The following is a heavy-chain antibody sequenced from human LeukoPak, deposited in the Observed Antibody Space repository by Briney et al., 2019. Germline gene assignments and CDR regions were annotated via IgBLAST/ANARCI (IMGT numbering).Heavy chain of an antibody. CDR2: IYCSGST. CDR3: ARDHRPIRVTTAVDAFDI. CDR1: GGSISSGDYY. D-gene: IGHD4-17*01. V-gene: IGHV4-30-4*01. Sequence: PSETLSLTCTVSGGSISSGDYYWSWIRQPPGKGLEWIGYIYCSGSTYYNPSLKSRVTISVDTSKNQFSLKLSSVTAADTAVYYCARDHRPIRVTTAVDAFDIWGQGTMVTVSS. J-gene: IGHJ3*02.